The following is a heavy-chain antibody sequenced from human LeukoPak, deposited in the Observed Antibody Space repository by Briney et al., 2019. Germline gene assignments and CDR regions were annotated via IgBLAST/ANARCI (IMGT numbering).Heavy chain of an antibody. CDR3: ARVFDS. CDR2: IFYTGKT. Sequence: PETLSLTCTVSGGSVYTSDYYWGWVRQPPGKGPEWIGDIFYTGKTNYNPSLKSRVSISIDTSKNQFSLKLTSVTAADTAVYYCARVFDSWGQGTLVTVSS. V-gene: IGHV4-39*07. J-gene: IGHJ4*02. CDR1: GGSVYTSDYY.